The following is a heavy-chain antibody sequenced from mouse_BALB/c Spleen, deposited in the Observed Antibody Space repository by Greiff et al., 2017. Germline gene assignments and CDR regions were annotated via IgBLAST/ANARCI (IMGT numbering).Heavy chain of an antibody. CDR2: IDPENGDT. D-gene: IGHD1-1*01. J-gene: IGHJ2*01. CDR3: SAHYYGSTLSFDY. V-gene: IGHV14-4*02. Sequence: EVKLQESGAELVRSGASVKLSCTASGFNIKDYYMHWVKQRPEQGLEWIGWIDPENGDTEYAPKFQGKATMTADTSSNTAYLQLSSLTSEDTAVYYCSAHYYGSTLSFDYWGQGTTLTVSS. CDR1: GFNIKDYY.